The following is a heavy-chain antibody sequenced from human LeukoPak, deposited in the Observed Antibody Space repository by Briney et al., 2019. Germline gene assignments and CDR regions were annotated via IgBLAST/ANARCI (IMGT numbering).Heavy chain of an antibody. CDR2: INPNSGGT. CDR1: GYTFTGYY. V-gene: IGHV1-2*06. J-gene: IGHJ5*02. Sequence: ASVKVSCKASGYTFTGYYMHWVRQAPGQGLGWMGRINPNSGGTNYAQKFQGRVTMTRDTSISTAYMELSRLRSDDTAVYYCARASGSYRSWFDPWGQGTLVTVSS. D-gene: IGHD3-16*02. CDR3: ARASGSYRSWFDP.